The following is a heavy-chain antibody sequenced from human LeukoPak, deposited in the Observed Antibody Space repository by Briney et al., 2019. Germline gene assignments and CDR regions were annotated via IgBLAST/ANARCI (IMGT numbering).Heavy chain of an antibody. CDR1: GFTFSSYE. CDR3: AELGITMIGGV. Sequence: AGGSLRLSCAASGFTFSSYEMNWVRKAPGKGLEWVSYISSSGSTIYYADSVKGRSTISRDNAKNSLYLQMNSLRAEDTAVYYCAELGITMIGGVWGKGTTVTISS. CDR2: ISSSGSTI. J-gene: IGHJ6*04. V-gene: IGHV3-48*03. D-gene: IGHD3-10*02.